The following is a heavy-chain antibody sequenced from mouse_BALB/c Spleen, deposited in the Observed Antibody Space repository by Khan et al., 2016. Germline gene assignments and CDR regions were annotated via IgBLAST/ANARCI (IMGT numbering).Heavy chain of an antibody. V-gene: IGHV14-4*02. J-gene: IGHJ4*01. CDR1: GFNIKDYY. CDR3: NAVRHRYYAMDY. D-gene: IGHD2-14*01. Sequence: VQLQQSGADLVRSGASVKLSCTASGFNIKDYYMHWVKQRPEQGLEWIGWIDPENGDTEYAPKFQGKATMTADTSSNTAYLQLSSLTSEDTAVYYCNAVRHRYYAMDYWGQGASVTVSS. CDR2: IDPENGDT.